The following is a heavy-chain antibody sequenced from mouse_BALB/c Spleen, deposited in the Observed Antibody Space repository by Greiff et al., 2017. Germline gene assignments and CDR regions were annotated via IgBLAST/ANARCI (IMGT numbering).Heavy chain of an antibody. CDR2: ISSGGSYT. CDR3: ARHYGSSTYAMDY. D-gene: IGHD1-1*01. Sequence: EVKLMESGGDLVKPGGSLKLSCAASGFTFSSYGMSWVRPTPDKRLEWVATISSGGSYTYYPDSVKGRFTISRDNAKNTLYLQMSSLKSEDTAMYYCARHYGSSTYAMDYWGQGTSVTVSS. J-gene: IGHJ4*01. CDR1: GFTFSSYG. V-gene: IGHV5-6*01.